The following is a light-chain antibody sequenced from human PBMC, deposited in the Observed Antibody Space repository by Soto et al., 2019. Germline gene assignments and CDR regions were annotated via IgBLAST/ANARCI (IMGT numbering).Light chain of an antibody. Sequence: EIVMTRSPCTLSVSPVEGATLPCGASQSVSSFLAWYQQKPGQAPRLLIYDASNRATGIPARFSGSGSGTDFTLTISSLEPEDFAVYYCQQYNNWPRTFGQGAKV. J-gene: IGKJ1*01. CDR1: QSVSSF. V-gene: IGKV3-11*01. CDR2: DAS. CDR3: QQYNNWPRT.